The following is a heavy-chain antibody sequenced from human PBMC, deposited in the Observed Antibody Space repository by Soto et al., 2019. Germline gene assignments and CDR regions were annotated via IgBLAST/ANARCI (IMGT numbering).Heavy chain of an antibody. CDR1: GGSISSYY. V-gene: IGHV4-59*01. CDR2: IYYSGST. Sequence: SETLSLTCTVSGGSISSYYWSWIRQPPGKGLEWIGYIYYSGSTNYNPSLKSRVTISVDTSKNQFSLKLSSVTAADTAVYYCARDLGLRGFDYWGQGTLVTAPQ. J-gene: IGHJ4*02. D-gene: IGHD5-18*01. CDR3: ARDLGLRGFDY.